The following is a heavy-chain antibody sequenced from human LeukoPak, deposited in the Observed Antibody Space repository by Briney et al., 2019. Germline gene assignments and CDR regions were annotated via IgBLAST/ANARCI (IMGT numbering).Heavy chain of an antibody. CDR1: GGSISNCY. J-gene: IGHJ5*02. Sequence: PSETLSLTCTVSGGSISNCYWSWIRQPPGKGREWIGYIYYSGSTKYNPSLKSRVTISVNTSKKQFSLKLSSVTAADTAVYYCARGRPDGSGSYYKFDPWGQGTLVTVSS. CDR2: IYYSGST. D-gene: IGHD3-10*01. V-gene: IGHV4-59*08. CDR3: ARGRPDGSGSYYKFDP.